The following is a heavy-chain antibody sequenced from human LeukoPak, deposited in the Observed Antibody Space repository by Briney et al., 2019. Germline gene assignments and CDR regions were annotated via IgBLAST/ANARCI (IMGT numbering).Heavy chain of an antibody. V-gene: IGHV3-23*01. J-gene: IGHJ4*02. CDR3: AAHSARYGY. CDR1: GFTFSSYA. CDR2: ISGSGGSA. Sequence: GGSLRLSCAASGFTFSSYAISWVRQAPGKGLEWVSAISGSGGSAYYADSVKGRFTISRDNSKNTLYLQMNSLRVEDTAVYYCAAHSARYGYWGQGTLVTVSS. D-gene: IGHD1-1*01.